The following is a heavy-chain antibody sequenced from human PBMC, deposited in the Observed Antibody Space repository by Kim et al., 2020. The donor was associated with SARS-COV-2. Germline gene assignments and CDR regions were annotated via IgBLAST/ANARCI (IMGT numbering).Heavy chain of an antibody. CDR1: GGSISTSTYY. Sequence: SETLSLTCTVTGGSISTSTYYWGWLRQPPGKGLQWIGNIYYSGSTYYKPSLKSRVTISVDTSKNQFSLKLTSVTAADTAVYYCATDYGDYGFDPWGQGT. CDR2: IYYSGST. V-gene: IGHV4-39*02. J-gene: IGHJ5*02. D-gene: IGHD4-17*01. CDR3: ATDYGDYGFDP.